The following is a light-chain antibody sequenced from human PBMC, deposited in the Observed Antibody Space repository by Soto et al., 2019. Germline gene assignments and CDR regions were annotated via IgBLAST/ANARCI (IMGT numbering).Light chain of an antibody. J-gene: IGLJ1*01. V-gene: IGLV2-8*01. CDR1: SSDVGGYNY. Sequence: QSALTQPPSASGSPGQSVTISCTGTSSDVGGYNYVSWYQQHPGKAPKLMIYDVSKRPSGVPDRFSGSKSGNTAALTVSGLQAEDESDYSGSSYAGSNRVFGTGTKLTVL. CDR2: DVS. CDR3: SSYAGSNRV.